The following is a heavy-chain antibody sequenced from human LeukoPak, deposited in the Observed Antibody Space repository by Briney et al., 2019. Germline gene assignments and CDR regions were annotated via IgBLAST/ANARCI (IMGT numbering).Heavy chain of an antibody. Sequence: ASVKVSCKASGYTFTSYDINWVRQATGQGLEWMGWMNPNSGNTGCAQKFQGRVTMTRNTSISTAYMELSSLRSEDTAVYYCARGSDGVLWFGDQEVDYWGQGTLVTVSS. V-gene: IGHV1-8*01. CDR3: ARGSDGVLWFGDQEVDY. D-gene: IGHD3-10*01. CDR1: GYTFTSYD. J-gene: IGHJ4*02. CDR2: MNPNSGNT.